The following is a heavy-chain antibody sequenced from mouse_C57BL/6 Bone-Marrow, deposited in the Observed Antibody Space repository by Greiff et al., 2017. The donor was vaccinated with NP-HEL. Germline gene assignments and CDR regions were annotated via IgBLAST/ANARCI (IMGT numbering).Heavy chain of an antibody. Sequence: EVQLQQSGPELVKPGASVKIPCKASGYTFTDYNMDWVKQSHGKSLEWIGDINPNNGGTIYNQKFKGKATLTVDKSSSTAYMELRSLTSEDTAGYYCARSDYYGSPWFAYWGQGTLVTVSA. CDR1: GYTFTDYN. CDR2: INPNNGGT. D-gene: IGHD1-1*01. J-gene: IGHJ3*01. V-gene: IGHV1-18*01. CDR3: ARSDYYGSPWFAY.